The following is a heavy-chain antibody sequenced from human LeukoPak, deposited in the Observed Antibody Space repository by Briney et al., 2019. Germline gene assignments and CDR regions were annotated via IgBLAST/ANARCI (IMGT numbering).Heavy chain of an antibody. CDR2: IVGGAGYT. V-gene: IGHV3-23*01. CDR1: GFTASTYG. J-gene: IGHJ6*02. D-gene: IGHD1-1*01. Sequence: PGGSLRPSCAASGFTASTYGVSWVRQAPGKGLQWVSAIVGGAGYTFYADSVKGRFTISRDNSWNSLYLQMNSLRDDDTAVYYCAKGSRTGQFPMDAWGQGTTVTVSS. CDR3: AKGSRTGQFPMDA.